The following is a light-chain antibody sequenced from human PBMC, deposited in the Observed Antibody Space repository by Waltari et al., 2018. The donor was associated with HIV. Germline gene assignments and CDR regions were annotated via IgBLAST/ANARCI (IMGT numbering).Light chain of an antibody. Sequence: QSVLTQPPSASGTPGQRVTISCSGTTPNVGRNFVSWYQQLPGTAPKLLIYRDNRRPSGVPDRFSGSKSGASASLAISGLRSEDEADYYCATWDGSLGGAYVFGAGTKVSVL. V-gene: IGLV1-47*01. CDR1: TPNVGRNF. CDR3: ATWDGSLGGAYV. J-gene: IGLJ1*01. CDR2: RDN.